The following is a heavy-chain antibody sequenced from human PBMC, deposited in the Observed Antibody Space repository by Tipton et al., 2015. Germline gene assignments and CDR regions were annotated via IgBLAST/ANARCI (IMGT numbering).Heavy chain of an antibody. V-gene: IGHV4-31*03. D-gene: IGHD1-26*01. CDR1: GDSITSIGYY. CDR2: IYYTGSP. Sequence: TLSLTCTVSGDSITSIGYYWSWIRQYPGKGLECMGYIYYTGSPYYNPSLKTRLTISVDTSKNQFSLRLSSVTAADTAVYYCARSGTTPFDPWGQGPLVTVSS. CDR3: ARSGTTPFDP. J-gene: IGHJ5*02.